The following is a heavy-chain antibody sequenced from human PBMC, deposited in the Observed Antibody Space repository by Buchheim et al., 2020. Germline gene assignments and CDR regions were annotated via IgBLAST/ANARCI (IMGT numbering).Heavy chain of an antibody. CDR3: AQLKTKYGSGVKK. V-gene: IGHV3-48*02. Sequence: EVQLVESGGGLVQPGGSLRLSCAASGFTFSTYSMNWVRQAPGKGLEWVSYISSSSITIYYADSVKGRFTVSRDNAKNSLYLQMNSLRDEDTAVYYCAQLKTKYGSGVKKWGQGTL. D-gene: IGHD3-10*01. CDR1: GFTFSTYS. J-gene: IGHJ4*02. CDR2: ISSSSITI.